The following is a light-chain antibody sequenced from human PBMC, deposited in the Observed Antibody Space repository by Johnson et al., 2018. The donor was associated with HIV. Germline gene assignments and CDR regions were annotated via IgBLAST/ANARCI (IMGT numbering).Light chain of an antibody. CDR2: ENN. CDR1: SSNIGNNY. V-gene: IGLV1-51*02. Sequence: QSVLTQPPSVSAAPGQKVTISCSGGSSNIGNNYVSWYQQLPRAAPKLLIYENNKRPSGIPDRFSGSKSGPSATLAITGLQTGDEADYYCGTWDSSLNTGAFGTGTKVTVL. J-gene: IGLJ1*01. CDR3: GTWDSSLNTGA.